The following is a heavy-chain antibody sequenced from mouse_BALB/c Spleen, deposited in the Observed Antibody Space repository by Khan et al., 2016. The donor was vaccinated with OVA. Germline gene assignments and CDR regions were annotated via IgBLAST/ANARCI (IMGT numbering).Heavy chain of an antibody. CDR2: INTYTGEP. J-gene: IGHJ1*01. CDR3: ARKHWYFDV. Sequence: QIQLVQSGPELKKPGETVKISCKASGYTFTNYGVNWVKQAPGKGLKWMGWINTYTGEPTYAGDFEGRFAFSLETSASTAYLQINNLKNEDTATYFCARKHWYFDVWGAGTTVTVSS. CDR1: GYTFTNYG. V-gene: IGHV9-3-1*01.